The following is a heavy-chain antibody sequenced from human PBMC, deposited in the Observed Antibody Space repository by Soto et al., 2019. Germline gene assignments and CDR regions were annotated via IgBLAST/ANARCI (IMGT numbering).Heavy chain of an antibody. CDR2: ISGSGGST. CDR1: GFNFSSYA. Sequence: PGGSMRLSCAASGFNFSSYAMSWVRQAPGKGLGWVSAISGSGGSTYYADSVKGRFTISRDNSKNTLYLQMNSLRAEDTAVYYCAKDKILRYYDILTGPGLYYFDYWGQGTLVTVSS. J-gene: IGHJ4*02. V-gene: IGHV3-23*01. D-gene: IGHD3-9*01. CDR3: AKDKILRYYDILTGPGLYYFDY.